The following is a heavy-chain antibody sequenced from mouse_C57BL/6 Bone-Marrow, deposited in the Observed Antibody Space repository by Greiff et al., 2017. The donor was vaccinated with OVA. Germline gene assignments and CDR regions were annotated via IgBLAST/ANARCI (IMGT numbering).Heavy chain of an antibody. CDR1: GFTFSDFY. J-gene: IGHJ1*03. Sequence: EVQGVESGGGLVQSGRSLRLSCATSGFTFSDFYMEWVRQAPGTGLEWIAASRNKANDYTTEYSASVKGRFIVSRETSQSILYLQMNALRAEDTAMYYCARDAFHYYGSSYRYFDVWGTGTTVTVSS. CDR2: SRNKANDYTT. CDR3: ARDAFHYYGSSYRYFDV. D-gene: IGHD1-1*01. V-gene: IGHV7-1*01.